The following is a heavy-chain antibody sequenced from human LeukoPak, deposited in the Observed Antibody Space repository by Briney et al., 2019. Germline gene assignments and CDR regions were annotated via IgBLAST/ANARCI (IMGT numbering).Heavy chain of an antibody. CDR1: GGSISSGGYS. CDR2: IYHSGST. V-gene: IGHV4-30-2*01. J-gene: IGHJ4*02. Sequence: SETLSLTCAASGGSISSGGYSWSWIRQPPGKGLEWIGYIYHSGSTYYNPSLKSRVTISVDRSKNQFSLKLSSVTAADTAVYYCAVYSSSRLDYWGQGTLVTVSS. CDR3: AVYSSSRLDY. D-gene: IGHD6-6*01.